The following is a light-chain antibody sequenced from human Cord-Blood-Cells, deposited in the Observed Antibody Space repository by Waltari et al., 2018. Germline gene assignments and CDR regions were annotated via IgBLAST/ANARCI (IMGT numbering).Light chain of an antibody. J-gene: IGKJ2*03. Sequence: EIVMTQSPATLSVSPGERATLSCRASQSVCSNLAWYQQKPGQAPRLLSYGASTRDTGIPARFSGSGSGTEFTLTISSLQSEDFAVYYCQQYNNWPPYSFGQGTKLEIK. CDR3: QQYNNWPPYS. V-gene: IGKV3-15*01. CDR2: GAS. CDR1: QSVCSN.